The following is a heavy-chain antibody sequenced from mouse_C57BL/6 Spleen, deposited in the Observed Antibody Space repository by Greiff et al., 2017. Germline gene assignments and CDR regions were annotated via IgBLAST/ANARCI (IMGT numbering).Heavy chain of an antibody. CDR3: ARDLGRGYWYFDV. J-gene: IGHJ1*03. Sequence: EVQLVESEGGLVQPGSSMKLSCTASGFTFSDYYMAWVRQVPEKGLEWVANINYDGSSTYYLDSLKSRFIISRDNAKNILYLQMSSLKSEDTATYYCARDLGRGYWYFDVWGTGTTVTVSS. CDR2: INYDGSST. V-gene: IGHV5-16*01. D-gene: IGHD4-1*01. CDR1: GFTFSDYY.